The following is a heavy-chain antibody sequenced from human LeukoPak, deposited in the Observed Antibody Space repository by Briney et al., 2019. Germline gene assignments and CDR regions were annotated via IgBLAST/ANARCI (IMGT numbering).Heavy chain of an antibody. J-gene: IGHJ3*02. CDR3: ARPTRRFTIDAFDI. Sequence: PSETLSLTCTVSGGSISSSSYYWGWIRQPPGKGLEWIGSIYYSGSTYYNPSLKSRVTISVDTSKNQFSLKLSYETAADAAVYYCARPTRRFTIDAFDIWGQGTMVTVSS. D-gene: IGHD2-2*01. CDR1: GGSISSSSYY. V-gene: IGHV4-39*01. CDR2: IYYSGST.